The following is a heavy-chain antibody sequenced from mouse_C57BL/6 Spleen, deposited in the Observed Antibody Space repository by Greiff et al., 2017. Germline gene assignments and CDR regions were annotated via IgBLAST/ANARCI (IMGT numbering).Heavy chain of an antibody. CDR2: INPNNGGT. V-gene: IGHV1-26*01. CDR1: GYTFTDYY. J-gene: IGHJ3*01. D-gene: IGHD2-3*01. Sequence: VQLQQSGPELVKPGASVKISCKASGYTFTDYYMNWVKQSHGKSLEWIGDINPNNGGTSYNQKFKGKATLTVDKSSGTTYRELRSLTSEDSAVYYCARGRDGSAYWGQGTLVTVSA. CDR3: ARGRDGSAY.